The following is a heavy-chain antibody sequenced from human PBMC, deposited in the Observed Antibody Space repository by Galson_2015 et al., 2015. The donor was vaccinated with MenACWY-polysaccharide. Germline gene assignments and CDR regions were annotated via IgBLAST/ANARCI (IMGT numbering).Heavy chain of an antibody. CDR2: MNPNSGNS. J-gene: IGHJ4*02. CDR1: GYTFTNYD. CDR3: ARTFGDFDY. Sequence: SVKVSCKASGYTFTNYDINWVRQAPGQGLERMAWMNPNSGNSGYAQKFHGRVTLTKDTSINTAYSELSSLRSEDTAMYYCARTFGDFDYWGQGTLVTVSS. D-gene: IGHD3-10*01. V-gene: IGHV1-8*01.